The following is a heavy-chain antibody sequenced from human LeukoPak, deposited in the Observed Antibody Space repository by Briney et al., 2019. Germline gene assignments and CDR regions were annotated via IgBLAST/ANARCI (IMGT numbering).Heavy chain of an antibody. J-gene: IGHJ4*02. D-gene: IGHD5-18*01. Sequence: PGGSLRLSCAASGFTFSDYYMSWIRQAPGKGLEWVPYISSSGSTIYYADSVKGRFTISRDNAKNSLYLQMNSLRAEDTAVYYCARDPLYSYGSFDYWGQGTLVTVSS. V-gene: IGHV3-11*01. CDR3: ARDPLYSYGSFDY. CDR1: GFTFSDYY. CDR2: ISSSGSTI.